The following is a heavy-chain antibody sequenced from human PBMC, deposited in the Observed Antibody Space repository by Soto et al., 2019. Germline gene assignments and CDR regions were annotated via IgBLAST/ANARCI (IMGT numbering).Heavy chain of an antibody. CDR1: GSSCSSYS. CDR3: ARDGERYYYDSSGEGNGFDP. V-gene: IGHV3-48*02. D-gene: IGHD3-22*01. CDR2: ISSSSSTI. Sequence: GSLRRSEVATGSSCSSYSMYWVREALGKGLEWVSYISSSSSTIYYADSVKGRFTISRDNAKNSLYLQMNSLRDEDTAVYYCARDGERYYYDSSGEGNGFDPWGQGTLVTVSS. J-gene: IGHJ5*02.